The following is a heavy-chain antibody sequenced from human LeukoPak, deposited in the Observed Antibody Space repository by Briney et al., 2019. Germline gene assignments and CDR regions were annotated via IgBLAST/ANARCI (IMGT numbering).Heavy chain of an antibody. D-gene: IGHD5-12*01. Sequence: SETLSLTCTVSGGSISSYYWSWIQQPPGKGLEWIGYIYYSGSTNYNPSLKSRVTISVDTSKNQFSLNLSSVTAADTAVYYCARGGGYSGYDFGYWGQGTLVTVSS. V-gene: IGHV4-59*01. CDR1: GGSISSYY. J-gene: IGHJ4*02. CDR2: IYYSGST. CDR3: ARGGGYSGYDFGY.